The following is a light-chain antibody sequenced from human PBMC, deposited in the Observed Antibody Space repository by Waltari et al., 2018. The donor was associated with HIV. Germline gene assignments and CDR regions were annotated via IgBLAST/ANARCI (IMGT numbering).Light chain of an antibody. V-gene: IGKV3-15*01. CDR1: QTINTD. J-gene: IGKJ4*01. Sequence: ETVMTQSPATLSVSPGESATLSCRASQTINTDVAWYQQKPGQTPRLLMSDASSRATGVPDRFSGSGSGTEFTLTISGLQSEDFAVYYCQQYKYWPLTFGGGTKVGIK. CDR3: QQYKYWPLT. CDR2: DAS.